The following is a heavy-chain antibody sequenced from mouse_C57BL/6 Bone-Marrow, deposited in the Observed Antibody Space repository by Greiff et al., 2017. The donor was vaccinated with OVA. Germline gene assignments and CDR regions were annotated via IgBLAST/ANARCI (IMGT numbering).Heavy chain of an antibody. CDR1: GYSFTDYN. D-gene: IGHD1-1*01. CDR2: INPNYGTT. V-gene: IGHV1-39*01. CDR3: ANYYYAMDY. J-gene: IGHJ4*01. Sequence: VQLQQSGPELVKPGASVKISCKASGYSFTDYNMNWVKQSNGKSLEWIGVINPNYGTTSYTQKFKGKATLTVDQSTSTAYMQRYSLKSEDSAVYDCANYYYAMDYWGQGTSGTVSS.